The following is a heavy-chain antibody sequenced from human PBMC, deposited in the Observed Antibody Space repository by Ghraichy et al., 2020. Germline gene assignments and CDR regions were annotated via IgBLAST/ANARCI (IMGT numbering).Heavy chain of an antibody. Sequence: SETLSLTCAVYGGSFSGYYWSWIRQPPGKGLEWIGEINHSGSTNYNPSLKSRVTISVDTSKNQFSLKLSSVTAADTAVYYCARGAPNAGGIDPWGQGTLVTVSS. CDR2: INHSGST. J-gene: IGHJ5*02. CDR3: ARGAPNAGGIDP. D-gene: IGHD3-16*01. CDR1: GGSFSGYY. V-gene: IGHV4-34*01.